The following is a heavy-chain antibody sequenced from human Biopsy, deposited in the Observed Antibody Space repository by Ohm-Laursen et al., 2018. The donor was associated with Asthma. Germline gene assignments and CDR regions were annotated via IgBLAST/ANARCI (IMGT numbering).Heavy chain of an antibody. J-gene: IGHJ4*02. Sequence: SLRLSCAASGFTFSNYGMHWVRQAPGKGLDWVAVISFDGTNRNYTDSVKGRFTISRDNSRNTLHLEMNSLIAEDTAVYFCAKEVFPGWELRRGPDSWGQGTLVTVSS. CDR2: ISFDGTNR. CDR1: GFTFSNYG. V-gene: IGHV3-30*18. CDR3: AKEVFPGWELRRGPDS. D-gene: IGHD1-26*01.